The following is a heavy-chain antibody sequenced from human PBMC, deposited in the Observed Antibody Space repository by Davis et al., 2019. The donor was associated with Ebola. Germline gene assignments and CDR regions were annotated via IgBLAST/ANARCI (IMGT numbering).Heavy chain of an antibody. CDR2: MYNSGST. CDR3: ARGGVEYHSGWYWLHP. D-gene: IGHD6-19*01. Sequence: PSETLSLTCTVSGGSISTYYWSWIRQPPGKGLEWIGYMYNSGSTNYNPALKSRVTISGDTSKNQFSLELASATPADTAVYYCARGGVEYHSGWYWLHPWGQGTLVTVSS. V-gene: IGHV4-59*01. J-gene: IGHJ5*02. CDR1: GGSISTYY.